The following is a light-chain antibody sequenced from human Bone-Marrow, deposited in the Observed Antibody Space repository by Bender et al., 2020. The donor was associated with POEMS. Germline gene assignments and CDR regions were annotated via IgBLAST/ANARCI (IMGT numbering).Light chain of an antibody. J-gene: IGLJ3*02. CDR1: NIGSKS. V-gene: IGLV3-21*04. CDR2: YDS. Sequence: SYVLTQAPSVSVAPGKTARITCGVNNIGSKSVNWYQQKPGLAPVLVIYYDSDRPSGIPERFSGSNSGNTATLTISRVVAGDEADYYCQVWDSSSDHWVFGGGTKLTVL. CDR3: QVWDSSSDHWV.